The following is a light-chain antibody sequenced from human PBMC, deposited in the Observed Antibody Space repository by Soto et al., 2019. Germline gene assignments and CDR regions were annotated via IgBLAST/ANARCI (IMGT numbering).Light chain of an antibody. CDR2: GAS. J-gene: IGKJ1*01. CDR3: QQHGSSNET. CDR1: QSVDSNY. V-gene: IGKV3-20*01. Sequence: EIVLTQSPGTLSLSPGERATLSCRASQSVDSNYLAWYQQKFGQAPKLLIYGASNRATGIPDRFSGSGSGTDFTLTIRRLEPEDFAVYYCQQHGSSNETCGRGTKVDI.